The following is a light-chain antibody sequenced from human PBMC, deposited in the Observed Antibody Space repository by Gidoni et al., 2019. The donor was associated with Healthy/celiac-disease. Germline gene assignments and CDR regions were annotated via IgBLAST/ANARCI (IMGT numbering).Light chain of an antibody. Sequence: SYELTQPPSVSVSPGQTASITCSGDKVGDKYACWYQQKPGQSPVLVIYQDSKRPSGVPERFSGSPSGNTAPLTMDEADYSCQAWDSSTALVFGGGTKLTVL. V-gene: IGLV3-1*01. CDR2: QDS. CDR3: QAWDSSTALV. CDR1: KVGDKY. J-gene: IGLJ3*02.